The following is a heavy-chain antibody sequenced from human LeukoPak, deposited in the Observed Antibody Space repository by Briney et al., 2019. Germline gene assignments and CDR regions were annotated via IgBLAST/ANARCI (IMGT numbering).Heavy chain of an antibody. CDR2: ISGSGDCT. Sequence: PGGSLRLSCAASGFTFSNYAMNWVRQAPGKGLEWVSGISGSGDCTFYADSVKGRFTISRDNSKNTLYLQMDSLRVEDTAVYYCARDWGYWGQGTLVTVSS. J-gene: IGHJ4*02. V-gene: IGHV3-23*01. D-gene: IGHD3-16*01. CDR1: GFTFSNYA. CDR3: ARDWGY.